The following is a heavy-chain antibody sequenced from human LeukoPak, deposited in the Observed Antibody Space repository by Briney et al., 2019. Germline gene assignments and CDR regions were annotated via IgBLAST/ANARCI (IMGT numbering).Heavy chain of an antibody. CDR2: ISAYNGNT. J-gene: IGHJ4*02. V-gene: IGHV1-18*01. CDR3: ARDIDIVVVPAAMGY. CDR1: VYTFTSYG. Sequence: ASVKVSCKASVYTFTSYGISWVRQAPGQGLEWMGWISAYNGNTNYAQKLQGRVTMTTDTSTSTAYMELRSLRSDDTAVYYCARDIDIVVVPAAMGYWGQGTLVTVSS. D-gene: IGHD2-2*01.